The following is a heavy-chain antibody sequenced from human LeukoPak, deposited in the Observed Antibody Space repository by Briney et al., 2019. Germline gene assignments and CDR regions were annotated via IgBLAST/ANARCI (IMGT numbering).Heavy chain of an antibody. J-gene: IGHJ4*02. CDR2: INSGSSIT. D-gene: IGHD5-18*01. CDR1: GFTFSSYA. V-gene: IGHV3-48*01. CDR3: ARGYSYGFDY. Sequence: GGSLRLSCAASGFTFSSYAMNWVRQAPGKGLEWILYINSGSSITYYADSVRGRFTISRDNAKNSLCLHMNSLRAEDTAVYYCARGYSYGFDYWGQGTLVSVSS.